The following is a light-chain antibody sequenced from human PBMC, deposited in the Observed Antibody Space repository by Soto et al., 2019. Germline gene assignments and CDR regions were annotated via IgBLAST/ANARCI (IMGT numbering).Light chain of an antibody. CDR3: SSYTGSNTLGV. J-gene: IGLJ1*01. CDR1: NSDVGGFNS. Sequence: QSALTQPASVSGFPEQSITISCTGSNSDVGGFNSVSWYQQHPDKAPKLIIYEVSNRASGASNRFSGAKSANTASLTISGLQAEDEAKYYCSSYTGSNTLGVFGTGTKVTVL. CDR2: EVS. V-gene: IGLV2-14*01.